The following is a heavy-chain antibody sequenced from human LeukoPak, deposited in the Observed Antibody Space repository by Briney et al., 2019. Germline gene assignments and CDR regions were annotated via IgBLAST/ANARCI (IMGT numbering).Heavy chain of an antibody. V-gene: IGHV3-21*01. J-gene: IGHJ4*02. Sequence: PGGSLRLSCAASGFTFSSYSMNWVRQAPGKGPEWVSSISSSSSYIYYADSVKGRFTISRDNAKNSLYLQMNSLRAEDTAVYYCARDRAMEVGAYYFDYWGQGTLVTVSS. CDR1: GFTFSSYS. D-gene: IGHD1-26*01. CDR3: ARDRAMEVGAYYFDY. CDR2: ISSSSSYI.